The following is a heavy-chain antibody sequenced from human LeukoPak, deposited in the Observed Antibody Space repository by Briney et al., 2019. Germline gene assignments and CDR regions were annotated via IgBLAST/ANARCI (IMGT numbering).Heavy chain of an antibody. D-gene: IGHD1-14*01. Sequence: SETLSLTCAVYGGSFGGYYRSWIRQPPGKGLEWIGEINHSGSTNYNPSLKSRVTISVDTSKNQFSLKLSSVTAADTAVYYCARGHVRYGGRGTNWFDPWGQGTLVTVSS. V-gene: IGHV4-34*01. CDR2: INHSGST. CDR1: GGSFGGYY. CDR3: ARGHVRYGGRGTNWFDP. J-gene: IGHJ5*02.